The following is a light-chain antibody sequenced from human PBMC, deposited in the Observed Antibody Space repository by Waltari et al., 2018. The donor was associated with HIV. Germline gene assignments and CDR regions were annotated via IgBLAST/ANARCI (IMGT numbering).Light chain of an antibody. V-gene: IGKV3-20*01. J-gene: IGKJ1*01. CDR1: QSISTNP. CDR3: QQYGSSPGT. Sequence: FVLPPSPATLSLSQGERATLPCRASQSISTNPLAWYQQKPGQAPRFLINGAASRATGIPDRFSGSGSGTDFTLTISRLEPEDFALYYCQQYGSSPGTFGKGTKVEIK. CDR2: GAA.